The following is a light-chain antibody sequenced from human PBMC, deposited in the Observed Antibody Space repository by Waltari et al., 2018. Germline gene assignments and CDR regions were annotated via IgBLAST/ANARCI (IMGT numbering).Light chain of an antibody. CDR3: CAYAGTHL. J-gene: IGLJ2*01. V-gene: IGLV2-11*01. Sequence: QSALTQPRSVSGSPGQSVTISCTGTTSDVGAFKYISLYRQDPGRAPTLLIDGLNQRPSVVPDRFSGSTAGNTASLTISGVQPEDAADYYCCAYAGTHLFGGGTKLTVL. CDR1: TSDVGAFKY. CDR2: GLN.